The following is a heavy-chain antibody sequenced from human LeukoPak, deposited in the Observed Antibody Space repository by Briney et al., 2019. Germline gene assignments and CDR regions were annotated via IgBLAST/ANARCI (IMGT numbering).Heavy chain of an antibody. J-gene: IGHJ4*02. V-gene: IGHV1-2*02. CDR2: INPNSGGT. D-gene: IGHD1-26*01. CDR1: GYTFTSYG. CDR3: ARLRRSSLIDY. Sequence: ASVKVSCKASGYTFTSYGISWVRQAPGQGLEWMGWINPNSGGTNYAQKFQGRVTMTRDTSISTAYMELSRLRSDDTAVYYCARLRRSSLIDYWGQGTLVTVSS.